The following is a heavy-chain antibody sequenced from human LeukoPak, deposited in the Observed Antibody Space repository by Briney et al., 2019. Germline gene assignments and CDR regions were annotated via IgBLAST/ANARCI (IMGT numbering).Heavy chain of an antibody. CDR3: ASGIYDFWSGSNDAFDI. Sequence: GGSLRLSCAASGFTFSSYSMNWVRQAPGKGLEWVSSISSSSSYIYYADSVKGRFTISRDNAKNSLCLQMNSLRAEDTAVYYCASGIYDFWSGSNDAFDIWGQGTMVTVSS. V-gene: IGHV3-21*01. CDR2: ISSSSSYI. CDR1: GFTFSSYS. J-gene: IGHJ3*02. D-gene: IGHD3-3*01.